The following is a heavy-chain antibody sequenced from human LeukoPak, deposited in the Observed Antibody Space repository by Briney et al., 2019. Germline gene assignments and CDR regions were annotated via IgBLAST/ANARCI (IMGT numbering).Heavy chain of an antibody. CDR3: ATQYYYDSSGYYFDY. Sequence: SETLSLTCTVSGGSVSSGSYYWSWIRQPPGKGLEWIGYIYYSGSTNYNPSLKSRVTISVDTSKNQFSLKLSSVTAADTAVYYCATQYYYDSSGYYFDYWGQGTLVTVSS. CDR2: IYYSGST. D-gene: IGHD3-22*01. J-gene: IGHJ4*02. CDR1: GGSVSSGSYY. V-gene: IGHV4-61*01.